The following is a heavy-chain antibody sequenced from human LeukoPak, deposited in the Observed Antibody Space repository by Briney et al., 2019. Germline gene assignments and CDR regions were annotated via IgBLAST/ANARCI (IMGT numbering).Heavy chain of an antibody. CDR3: ARGSVWPGRYYYYMDV. D-gene: IGHD2-21*01. J-gene: IGHJ6*03. CDR2: INHSGST. V-gene: IGHV4-34*01. CDR1: GGSFSAYY. Sequence: MTSETLSLTCAVYGGSFSAYYWSWIRQPPGKGLEWIGEINHSGSTNYNPSLKSRVTISVDTSKNQFSLKLSSVTAAGTAVYYCARGSVWPGRYYYYMDVWGKGTTVTVSS.